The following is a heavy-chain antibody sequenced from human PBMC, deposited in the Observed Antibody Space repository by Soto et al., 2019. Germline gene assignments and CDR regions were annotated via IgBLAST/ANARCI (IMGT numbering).Heavy chain of an antibody. D-gene: IGHD3-16*01. CDR1: GFTFSNAW. J-gene: IGHJ4*02. CDR3: TPLPVWEENKDIDY. Sequence: GGSLRLSCAASGFTFSNAWMNWVRQAPGKGLEWVGRIKSKTDGGTTDYAAPVKGRFTISRDDSKNTLYLQMNSLKTEDTAVYYCTPLPVWEENKDIDYWGQGTLVTVSS. V-gene: IGHV3-15*07. CDR2: IKSKTDGGTT.